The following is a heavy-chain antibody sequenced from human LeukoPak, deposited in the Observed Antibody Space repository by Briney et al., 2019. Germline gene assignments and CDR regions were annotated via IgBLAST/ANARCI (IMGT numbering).Heavy chain of an antibody. V-gene: IGHV4-59*01. CDR3: AKWHERLLAFDS. Sequence: SETLSLTCSVSGDSITNYYWNWVRQPPGKGLEWIGYIHYTGKNYYNPSLKSRITMSVDTSKSQFSLKLSSVTTADTAVYYCAKWHERLLAFDSWGQGALVTVSS. CDR1: GDSITNYY. J-gene: IGHJ4*02. D-gene: IGHD1-1*01. CDR2: IHYTGKN.